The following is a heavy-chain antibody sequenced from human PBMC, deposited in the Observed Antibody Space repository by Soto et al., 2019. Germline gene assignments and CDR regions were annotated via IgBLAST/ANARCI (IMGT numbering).Heavy chain of an antibody. D-gene: IGHD6-19*01. CDR3: ARGTWDSSGWYTFPFDY. V-gene: IGHV3-23*01. J-gene: IGHJ4*02. CDR1: GFTFSSYA. CDR2: ISGSGGRT. Sequence: PGGSLRLSCAASGFTFSSYAMTWVRQAPGKGLEWVSVISGSGGRTSYADSVKGRVTMTRDTSTSTVSMELSSLRSEDTALYYCARGTWDSSGWYTFPFDYWGQGTVVTVSS.